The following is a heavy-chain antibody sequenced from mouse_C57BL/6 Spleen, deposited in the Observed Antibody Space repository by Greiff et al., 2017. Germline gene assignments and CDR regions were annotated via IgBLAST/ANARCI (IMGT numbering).Heavy chain of an antibody. CDR2: IYPGSGST. CDR3: ARRIFDYAENAMDY. Sequence: QVQLQQPGAELVKPGASVKMSCKASGYTFTNYWLTWVKQRPGQGLEWIGDIYPGSGSTNYNEKFKGKATLTVDQSSSAAYMQLSILTAEYSAVYCGARRIFDYAENAMDYWGQGTSVTVSS. CDR1: GYTFTNYW. J-gene: IGHJ4*01. D-gene: IGHD2-4*01. V-gene: IGHV1-55*01.